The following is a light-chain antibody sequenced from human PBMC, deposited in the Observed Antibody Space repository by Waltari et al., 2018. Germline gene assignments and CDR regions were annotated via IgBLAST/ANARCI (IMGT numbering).Light chain of an antibody. J-gene: IGKJ4*01. V-gene: IGKV4-1*01. Sequence: DIVMTQSPDSLAVSLGERATINCKSSQSVLYSSNNKNYLAWYQQKPGQTPKLSIYWASTRESGVPDRFSGSGSGTDFTLTISSLQAEDVAVYFCQQSYTSPFTFGGGTKV. CDR3: QQSYTSPFT. CDR2: WAS. CDR1: QSVLYSSNNKNY.